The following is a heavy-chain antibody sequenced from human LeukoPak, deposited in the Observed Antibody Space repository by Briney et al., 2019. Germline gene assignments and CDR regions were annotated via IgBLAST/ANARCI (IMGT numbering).Heavy chain of an antibody. V-gene: IGHV1-2*02. CDR3: ARGTPFDPGFDY. CDR1: GYTFTGYY. CDR2: INPNSGGT. J-gene: IGHJ4*02. Sequence: GASVKVSCKASGYTFTGYYMHWVRQAPGQGLEWMGWINPNSGGTNYAQKLQGRVTMTTDTSTSTAYMELRSLRSDDTAVYYCARGTPFDPGFDYWGQGTLVTVSS. D-gene: IGHD3-9*01.